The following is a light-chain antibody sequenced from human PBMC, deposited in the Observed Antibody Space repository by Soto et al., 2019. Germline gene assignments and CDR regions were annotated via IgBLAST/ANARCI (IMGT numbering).Light chain of an antibody. Sequence: EIVLTQSPGSLSLSPGERATLSWRASQRVSSSYLAWYQQKPGQAPRLLIYGASSRATGIPDRFSGSGSGTDFTLTISRLEPEDFAVYYCQQYGSSPYTFGQGTKLEIK. CDR2: GAS. J-gene: IGKJ2*01. CDR3: QQYGSSPYT. CDR1: QRVSSSY. V-gene: IGKV3-20*01.